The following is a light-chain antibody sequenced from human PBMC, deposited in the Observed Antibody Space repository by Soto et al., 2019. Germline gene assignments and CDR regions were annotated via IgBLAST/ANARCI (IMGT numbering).Light chain of an antibody. CDR1: SGSVSILSY. CDR2: STN. J-gene: IGLJ3*02. CDR3: ALYLGSGNMV. Sequence: QTVVTQEPSFSVSPGGTGTLTFGLTSGSVSILSYPSWYQQTPGQAPRTLIYSTNTRSSGVPDRFSGSILGTKAALTIAGAQAEDDSHYYCALYLGSGNMVFGDGTKLTVL. V-gene: IGLV8-61*01.